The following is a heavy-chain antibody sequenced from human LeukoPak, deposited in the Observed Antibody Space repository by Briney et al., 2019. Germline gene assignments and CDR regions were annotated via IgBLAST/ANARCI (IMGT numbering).Heavy chain of an antibody. CDR2: IYPGDSDT. D-gene: IGHD4-17*01. Sequence: PGESLKISCKGSGYSFTSYWIGWVRQMPGKGLKWMGIIYPGDSDTRYSPSFQGQVTISADKSISTAYLQWSSLKASDTAMYYCARQGTDDYGDYLYYYYYGMDVWGQGTTVTVSS. V-gene: IGHV5-51*01. CDR3: ARQGTDDYGDYLYYYYYGMDV. J-gene: IGHJ6*02. CDR1: GYSFTSYW.